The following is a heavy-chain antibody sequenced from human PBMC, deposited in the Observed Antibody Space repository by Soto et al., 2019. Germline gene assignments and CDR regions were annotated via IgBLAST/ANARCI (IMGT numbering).Heavy chain of an antibody. CDR2: IGTSGSYL. Sequence: GGSLRPPDAVAVFIFSHYSRNWVREPPGEGLEWVSSIGTSGSYLYDTDSVKGRFTISRDNTKDSLYLQMNSLRAEDTAIYYCARGSAFIGLDCWGQGT. D-gene: IGHD1-26*01. CDR1: VFIFSHYS. V-gene: IGHV3-21*01. J-gene: IGHJ4*02. CDR3: ARGSAFIGLDC.